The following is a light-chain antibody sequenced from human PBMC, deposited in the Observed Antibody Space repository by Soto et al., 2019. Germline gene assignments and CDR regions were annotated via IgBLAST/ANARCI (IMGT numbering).Light chain of an antibody. CDR2: AAS. CDR1: QGIGND. CDR3: LQRNRYPLT. V-gene: IGKV1-17*01. Sequence: DIQMTQSPSSLSASVGDRVTVTCRASQGIGNDLGWFQQKPGKAPKRLIFAASSLESGVPSRFSGSASGTEFALTFSSLQPEDFAIYCCLQRNRYPLTFGGGNKVEIK. J-gene: IGKJ4*01.